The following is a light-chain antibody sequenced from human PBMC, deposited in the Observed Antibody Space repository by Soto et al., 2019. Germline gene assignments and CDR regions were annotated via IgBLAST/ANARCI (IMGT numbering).Light chain of an antibody. J-gene: IGLJ3*02. CDR2: GNS. Sequence: QSVLTQPPSVSGAPGQRVTISCTGSRSNIGAGYDVHWYQQLPGTAPKLLIYGNSHRPSGVPDRFAGSKSGTSASLAITGLRAEDEADYYCQSYDSSLSGWVFGGGTKLTVL. CDR3: QSYDSSLSGWV. CDR1: RSNIGAGYD. V-gene: IGLV1-40*01.